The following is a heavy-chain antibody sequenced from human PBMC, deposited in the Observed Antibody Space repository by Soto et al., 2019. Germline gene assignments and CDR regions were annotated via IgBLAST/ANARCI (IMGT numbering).Heavy chain of an antibody. V-gene: IGHV4-59*08. CDR3: ARAAPRYYCGGSCYSGMDY. Sequence: SETLSLTCTVSGGSISSYYWSWIRQPPGKGLEWIGYIYYSGSTNYNPSLKSRVTISVDTSKNQFSLKLSSVTAADTAVNYCARAAPRYYCGGSCYSGMDYWGQGTLVTVSS. CDR2: IYYSGST. D-gene: IGHD2-15*01. CDR1: GGSISSYY. J-gene: IGHJ4*02.